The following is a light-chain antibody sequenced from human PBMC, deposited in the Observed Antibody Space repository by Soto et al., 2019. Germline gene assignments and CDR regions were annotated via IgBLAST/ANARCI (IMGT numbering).Light chain of an antibody. CDR3: QHYNSYSEA. V-gene: IGKV1-5*01. CDR1: QSLNSL. CDR2: DAS. Sequence: IRMTESPSTLSASVGYRVTITFRASQSLNSLLAWYQQKPGRAPKLLIYDASTLESGVPSRFSGSGSGTEFTLTISSLQTDDFATYYCQHYNSYSEAFGQGTKVDI. J-gene: IGKJ1*01.